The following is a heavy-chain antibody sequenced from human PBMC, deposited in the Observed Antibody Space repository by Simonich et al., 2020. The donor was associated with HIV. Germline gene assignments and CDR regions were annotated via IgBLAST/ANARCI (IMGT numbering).Heavy chain of an antibody. J-gene: IGHJ4*02. CDR2: IKHSLST. CDR1: GCSLCGYY. D-gene: IGHD4-17*01. V-gene: IGHV4-34*01. Sequence: QVQLQQCGAGLLKPSETLSLTCAVYGCSLCGYYWCWIRQHPGKGLEWIGEIKHSLSTNVNPSPTSRVTTSVDTSKSQFSLQLSSVTAADTAVYYCARRHPTTVTTPYFDYWGQGTLVTVSS. CDR3: ARRHPTTVTTPYFDY.